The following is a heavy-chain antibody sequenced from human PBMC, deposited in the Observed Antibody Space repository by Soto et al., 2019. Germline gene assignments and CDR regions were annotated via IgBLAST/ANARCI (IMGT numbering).Heavy chain of an antibody. Sequence: ASVKVSCKVSGYTLTELSMHWVRQAPGKGLEWMGGFDPEDGEPVYAQNFQGRVAMAEDTSTDTAYMELSSLRSEDTAVYYCATVVSYVKDLDSYHYYGMDVWGQGTTVTVSS. J-gene: IGHJ6*02. CDR2: FDPEDGEP. CDR3: ATVVSYVKDLDSYHYYGMDV. CDR1: GYTLTELS. V-gene: IGHV1-24*01. D-gene: IGHD2-8*01.